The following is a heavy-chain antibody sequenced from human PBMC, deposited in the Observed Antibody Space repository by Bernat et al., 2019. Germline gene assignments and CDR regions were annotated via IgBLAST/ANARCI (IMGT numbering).Heavy chain of an antibody. V-gene: IGHV3-33*01. CDR2: IWYDGSNK. D-gene: IGHD2-21*01. J-gene: IGHJ4*02. CDR3: TTPFYCGGDCYSLDY. Sequence: QVQLVESGGGVVQPGRSLRLSCAASGFTFSSYGMHWVRQAPGKGLEWVAVIWYDGSNKYYADSVKGRFTISRDNSKNTLYLQMNSLQTEDTAVYYCTTPFYCGGDCYSLDYWGQGTLVTVSS. CDR1: GFTFSSYG.